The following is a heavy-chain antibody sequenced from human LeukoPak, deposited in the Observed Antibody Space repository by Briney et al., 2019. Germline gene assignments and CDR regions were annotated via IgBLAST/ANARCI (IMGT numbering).Heavy chain of an antibody. V-gene: IGHV1-2*02. Sequence: ASVKVSCKASGYTFTGYYMHWVRQAPGQGLEWMGWINPNSGGTNYAQKFQGRVTMTRDTSISTAYMELSRLRSDDTAVYYCARVTWSYDFWSDPIRPHYGMDVWGQGTTVTVSS. J-gene: IGHJ6*02. CDR1: GYTFTGYY. CDR3: ARVTWSYDFWSDPIRPHYGMDV. CDR2: INPNSGGT. D-gene: IGHD3-3*01.